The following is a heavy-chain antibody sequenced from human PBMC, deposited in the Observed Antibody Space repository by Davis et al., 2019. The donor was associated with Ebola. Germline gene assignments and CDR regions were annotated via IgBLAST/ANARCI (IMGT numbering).Heavy chain of an antibody. CDR2: ISGGGGST. Sequence: GESLKISCAGAGFMFRRDAMSWVRQAPGKGLEWVSAISGGGGSTYYADSVKGRFTISRDNAKNTLYLEMSSLRAEDTAVYYCTRDFDWDGGYWGRGTLVTVSS. D-gene: IGHD3-16*01. CDR3: TRDFDWDGGY. J-gene: IGHJ4*02. CDR1: GFMFRRDA. V-gene: IGHV3-23*01.